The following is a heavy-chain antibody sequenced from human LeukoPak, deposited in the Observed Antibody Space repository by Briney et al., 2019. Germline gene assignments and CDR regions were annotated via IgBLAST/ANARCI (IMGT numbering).Heavy chain of an antibody. V-gene: IGHV3-23*01. CDR1: GFTFTSSA. CDR2: ISGRSGTT. J-gene: IGHJ4*02. Sequence: GGTLRLSCVASGFTFTSSAMSWVRQAPGKGLEWVSTISGRSGTTYYADSVKGRFTISRDNSKNTLYLQMNSLRAGDTAVYYCAKVGTVYFPLDFWGQGTLVTVSS. D-gene: IGHD2/OR15-2a*01. CDR3: AKVGTVYFPLDF.